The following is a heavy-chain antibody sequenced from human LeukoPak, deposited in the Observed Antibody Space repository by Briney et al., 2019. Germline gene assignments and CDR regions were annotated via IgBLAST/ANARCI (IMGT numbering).Heavy chain of an antibody. CDR2: IYYSGST. D-gene: IGHD7-27*01. CDR3: ARDRVSLGYYGMDV. Sequence: SETLSLTCTVSGGSISSYYWGWIRQPPGKVLEWIGYIYYSGSTNYNPSLKSRVTISVDTSKNQFSLKLSSVTAADTAVYYCARDRVSLGYYGMDVWGQGTTVTVSS. V-gene: IGHV4-59*01. CDR1: GGSISSYY. J-gene: IGHJ6*02.